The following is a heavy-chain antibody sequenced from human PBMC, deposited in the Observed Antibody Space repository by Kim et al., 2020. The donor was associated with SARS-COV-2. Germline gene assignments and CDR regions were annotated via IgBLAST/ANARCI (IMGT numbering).Heavy chain of an antibody. Sequence: GGSLRLSCAASGFTFSSYGMHWVRQAPGKGLEWVAVISYDGSNKYYADSVKGRFTISRDNSKNTLYLQMNSLRAEDTAVYYCAKDSHYDSSDDDAFDIWG. CDR1: GFTFSSYG. D-gene: IGHD3-22*01. V-gene: IGHV3-30*18. CDR2: ISYDGSNK. J-gene: IGHJ3*02. CDR3: AKDSHYDSSDDDAFDI.